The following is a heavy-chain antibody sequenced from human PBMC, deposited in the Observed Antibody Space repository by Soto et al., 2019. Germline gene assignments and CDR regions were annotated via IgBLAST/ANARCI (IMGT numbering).Heavy chain of an antibody. CDR3: ARSLGSSTILEISYCYWYGMAV. D-gene: IGHD2-2*01. CDR2: IIPISDTT. CDR1: GGTFSSYA. V-gene: IGHV1-69*01. J-gene: IGHJ6*04. Sequence: QVQLVQSGAEVKKPGSSVKVSCKASGGTFSSYAISWLRQAPGQGLEWRGGIIPISDTTNYAQKFQGRVTITAGESTSTDCMARGSRRSVDTAVYYSARSLGSSTILEISYCYWYGMAVWGYGPRVNVSS.